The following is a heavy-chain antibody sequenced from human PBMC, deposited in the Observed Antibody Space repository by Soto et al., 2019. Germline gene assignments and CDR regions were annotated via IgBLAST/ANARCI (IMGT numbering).Heavy chain of an antibody. V-gene: IGHV3-7*04. J-gene: IGHJ6*03. CDR1: EFAFSTYW. D-gene: IGHD2-2*01. CDR3: VRGCGSANSRYCFDG. CDR2: IRQDGIEK. Sequence: EVQLVESGGDLVQPGGSLRLSCAASEFAFSTYWMSWVRQAPGKGLEWVATIRQDGIEKHYVDSVKGRFTISRDNAKNSPFGQMDGLRAEETAVYYCVRGCGSANSRYCFDGWGKGTTVTVSS.